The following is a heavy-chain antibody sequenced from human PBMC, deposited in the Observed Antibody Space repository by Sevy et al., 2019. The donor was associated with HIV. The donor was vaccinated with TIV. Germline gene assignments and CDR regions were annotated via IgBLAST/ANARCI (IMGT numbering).Heavy chain of an antibody. D-gene: IGHD3-10*01. Sequence: GGSLRLSCVASGFTFRSCAMNWVRQAPGKGLEWVSSCSGSGDDTYYAASVKGRFTISRDNSKNTLYLQMNSLRAEDTAVYYCAKGNHGEFNFYFYYHIDVWGKGTTVTVSS. J-gene: IGHJ6*03. V-gene: IGHV3-23*01. CDR2: CSGSGDDT. CDR3: AKGNHGEFNFYFYYHIDV. CDR1: GFTFRSCA.